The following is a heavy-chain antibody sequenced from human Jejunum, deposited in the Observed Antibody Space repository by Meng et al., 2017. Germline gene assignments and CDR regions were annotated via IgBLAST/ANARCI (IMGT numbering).Heavy chain of an antibody. Sequence: GGSLRLSCAASGFTFSSYSMNWVRQATGKGLEWVSSISSTSSSIYYADSVKGRFTIYRDNARNSLFLQMNSLRAEDTAVYYCAETKSSSWPLWGQGTLVTVSS. V-gene: IGHV3-21*01. J-gene: IGHJ4*02. D-gene: IGHD6-13*01. CDR2: ISSTSSSI. CDR3: AETKSSSWPL. CDR1: GFTFSSYS.